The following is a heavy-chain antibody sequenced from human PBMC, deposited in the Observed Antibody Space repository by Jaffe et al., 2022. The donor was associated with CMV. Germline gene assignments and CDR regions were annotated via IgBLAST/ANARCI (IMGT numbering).Heavy chain of an antibody. J-gene: IGHJ4*02. CDR2: INTPSINT. CDR3: ATAVYSGSYHFAY. V-gene: IGHV3-23*01. CDR1: GFTFGAYA. D-gene: IGHD1-26*01. Sequence: EVQLLESGGGLVQPGGSLRLSCAASGFTFGAYAMSWVRRPPGKGLEWVSTINTPSINTFYADSVKGRFTISRDNSNNMLYLQMNSLRAEDTAVYYCATAVYSGSYHFAYWGQGTLVTVSS.